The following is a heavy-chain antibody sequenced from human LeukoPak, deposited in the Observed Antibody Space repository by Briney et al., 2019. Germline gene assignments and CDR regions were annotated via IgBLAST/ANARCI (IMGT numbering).Heavy chain of an antibody. J-gene: IGHJ4*02. D-gene: IGHD3-3*01. Sequence: PGGSLRLSCAASGFTFDDYTMHWVRQAPGKGLEWVSLISWDGGSTYYADSVKGRFTISRDNSKNSLYLQMNSLRTEDTALYYCAKGEVDYDFWSGPTGYWGQGTLVTVSS. V-gene: IGHV3-43*01. CDR1: GFTFDDYT. CDR2: ISWDGGST. CDR3: AKGEVDYDFWSGPTGY.